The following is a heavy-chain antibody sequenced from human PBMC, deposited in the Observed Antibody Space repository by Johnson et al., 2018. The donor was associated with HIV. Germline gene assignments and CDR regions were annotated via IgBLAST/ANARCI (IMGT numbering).Heavy chain of an antibody. CDR2: INWNGGST. D-gene: IGHD2-15*01. CDR3: VKEVTYCSDGSCFDAFHV. V-gene: IGHV3-20*04. J-gene: IGHJ3*01. Sequence: VQLVESGGGVLRPGGSLRLSCAASGFTFNNYAMTWVRQPPGKGLEWVSGINWNGGSTDYAYSVKGRFSISRDNAKKSLFLQMNNLRAEDTAWYYFVKEVTYCSDGSCFDAFHVWGHGTMVTVSS. CDR1: GFTFNNYA.